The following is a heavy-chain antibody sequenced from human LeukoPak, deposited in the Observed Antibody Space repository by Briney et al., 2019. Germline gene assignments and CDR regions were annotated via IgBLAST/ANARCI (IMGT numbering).Heavy chain of an antibody. CDR2: ISNSGSTI. D-gene: IGHD3-10*02. V-gene: IGHV3-48*03. CDR3: AELGITMIGGV. Sequence: GGSLRLSCAASGFTFSSYAMRWVRQAPGKGLEWVSYISNSGSTIYYADSVKGQFTISRDNAKNSLYLQMNSLRAEDTAVYYCAELGITMIGGVWGKGTTVTISS. CDR1: GFTFSSYA. J-gene: IGHJ6*04.